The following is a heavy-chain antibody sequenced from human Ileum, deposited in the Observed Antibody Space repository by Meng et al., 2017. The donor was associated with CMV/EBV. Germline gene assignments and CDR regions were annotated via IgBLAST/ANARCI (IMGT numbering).Heavy chain of an antibody. J-gene: IGHJ4*02. CDR1: GYTVTSNN. Sequence: CKASGYTVTSNNLIWVRQARGQGPEWMGWIDTDTGNPTYARDFTGRFVFSLDTSVSTAYLQISSLKAEDTAVYYCARDGLNERYFDYWGQGTLVTVSS. D-gene: IGHD6-25*01. V-gene: IGHV7-4-1*02. CDR2: IDTDTGNP. CDR3: ARDGLNERYFDY.